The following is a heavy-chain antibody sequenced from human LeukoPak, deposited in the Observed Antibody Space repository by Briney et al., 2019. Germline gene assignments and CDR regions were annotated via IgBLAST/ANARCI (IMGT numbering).Heavy chain of an antibody. CDR2: ISYDGNNK. D-gene: IGHD2-2*01. CDR1: GFTFSSYA. Sequence: GGSLRLSCAASGFTFSSYAMHWVRQAPGKGLEWVAVISYDGNNKYYADSVKGRFTISRDNSKNTLYLQMNSLRAEDTAVYYCARDYQLLPDYWGQGTLVTVSS. CDR3: ARDYQLLPDY. J-gene: IGHJ4*02. V-gene: IGHV3-30*04.